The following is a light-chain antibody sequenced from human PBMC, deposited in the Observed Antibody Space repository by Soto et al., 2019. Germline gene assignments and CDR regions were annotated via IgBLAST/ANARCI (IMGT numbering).Light chain of an antibody. CDR1: QSVSSSS. Sequence: EIVLTQSPGTLSLSPGGRATLSCRASQSVSSSSLSWYQQKPGQAPRLLIYGASTRATAIPARFSGSGSGTDFTLTISSLEPEDFAVYYCQQRSNWPSITFGQGTRLEIK. CDR2: GAS. J-gene: IGKJ5*01. CDR3: QQRSNWPSIT. V-gene: IGKV3D-20*02.